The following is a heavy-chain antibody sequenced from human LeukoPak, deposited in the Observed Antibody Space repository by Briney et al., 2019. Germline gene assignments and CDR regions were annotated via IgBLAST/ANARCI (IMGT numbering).Heavy chain of an antibody. Sequence: PGGSLRLSCAASGFTFSSYAMHWVRQAPGKGLEWVAVISYDGSNKYYADSVKGRFTISRDNSKNTLYLQMNSLRAEDTAVYYCADSGGSYYFDYWGQGTLVTVSS. CDR3: ADSGGSYYFDY. V-gene: IGHV3-30-3*01. D-gene: IGHD1-26*01. J-gene: IGHJ4*02. CDR2: ISYDGSNK. CDR1: GFTFSSYA.